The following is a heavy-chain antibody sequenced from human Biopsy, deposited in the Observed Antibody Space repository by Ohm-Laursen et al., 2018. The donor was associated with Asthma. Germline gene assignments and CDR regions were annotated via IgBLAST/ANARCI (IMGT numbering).Heavy chain of an antibody. D-gene: IGHD1-26*01. CDR3: VHTLVGLKAFDF. CDR2: IYWEDDK. V-gene: IGHV2-5*02. J-gene: IGHJ4*02. Sequence: TQTLTLTYTFSGFSLSTSGGGVGWIRQPPGKALEWLGNIYWEDDKRYSPSLQSRLTITRDTPKDQVVLTMTNMGPVDTGTYYCVHTLVGLKAFDFWGQGTLVTVSS. CDR1: GFSLSTSGGG.